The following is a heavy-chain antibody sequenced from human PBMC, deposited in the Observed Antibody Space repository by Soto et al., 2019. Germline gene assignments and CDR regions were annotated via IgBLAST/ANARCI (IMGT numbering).Heavy chain of an antibody. J-gene: IGHJ4*02. V-gene: IGHV5-51*01. CDR1: VYTFTKNW. CDR2: IYPDDSDT. Sequence: PGESLKISCQASVYTFTKNWIGWVRQMPGKGLEWMGFIYPDDSDTRYSPSFRGQVTISADRSINTAYLQWSGLKASDSAMYYCARLSSCSNGVCYKFDYWGPGTLVTVSS. D-gene: IGHD2-8*01. CDR3: ARLSSCSNGVCYKFDY.